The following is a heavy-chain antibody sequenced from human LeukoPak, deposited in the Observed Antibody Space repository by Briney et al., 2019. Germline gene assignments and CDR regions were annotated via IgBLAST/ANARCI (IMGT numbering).Heavy chain of an antibody. CDR1: GGSISTYF. V-gene: IGHV4-59*12. CDR3: ARDRGYYYDSSGYSVGY. CDR2: IYYSGST. J-gene: IGHJ4*02. Sequence: SETLSLTCTVSGGSISTYFWSWIRQPPGKGLEWIGYIYYSGSTNYNPSLKSRVIISVDTSKNQFSLKLSSVTAADTAVYYCARDRGYYYDSSGYSVGYWGQGTLVTVSS. D-gene: IGHD3-22*01.